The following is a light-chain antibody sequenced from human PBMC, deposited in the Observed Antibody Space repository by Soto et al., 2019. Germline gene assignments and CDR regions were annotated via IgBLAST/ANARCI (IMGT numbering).Light chain of an antibody. CDR3: QQTDSIPIT. CDR2: SSS. V-gene: IGKV1-39*01. Sequence: DIQMTQSPSSLSVSVGDTVTLTCRASQTISNSLHWYQQRPGKAPNLLIYSSSSLQSGAPPRFSGSGSGTEFTLTINSLQPEDFATYYCQQTDSIPITFGQGTRLEIK. J-gene: IGKJ5*01. CDR1: QTISNS.